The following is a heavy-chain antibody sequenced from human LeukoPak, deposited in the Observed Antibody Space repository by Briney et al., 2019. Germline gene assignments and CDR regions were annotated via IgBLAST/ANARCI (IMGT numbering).Heavy chain of an antibody. CDR3: AKAPGIRGGATFYFDY. V-gene: IGHV3-23*01. D-gene: IGHD1-26*01. Sequence: GGSLRLSCAASGFTFSSYAMSWVRQAPGKGLEWVSAISGSGGSTCYADSVKGRFTISRDNSKNTLYLQMNSLRAEDTAVYYCAKAPGIRGGATFYFDYWGQGTLVTVSS. J-gene: IGHJ4*02. CDR2: ISGSGGST. CDR1: GFTFSSYA.